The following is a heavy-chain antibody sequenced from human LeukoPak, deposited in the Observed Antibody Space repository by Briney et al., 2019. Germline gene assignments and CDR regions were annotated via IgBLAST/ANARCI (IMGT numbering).Heavy chain of an antibody. J-gene: IGHJ4*02. D-gene: IGHD2-15*01. CDR2: ISYSGST. CDR3: ARGWRHDY. CDR1: GDSMSSYY. Sequence: SETLSLTCTVSGDSMSSYYWSWIRQPPGKGLEWIAYISYSGSTKYNPSLQNRVTISIDTSKDQFSLKLSSVTAADTAVYYCARGWRHDYWGQGTLVTVSS. V-gene: IGHV4-59*01.